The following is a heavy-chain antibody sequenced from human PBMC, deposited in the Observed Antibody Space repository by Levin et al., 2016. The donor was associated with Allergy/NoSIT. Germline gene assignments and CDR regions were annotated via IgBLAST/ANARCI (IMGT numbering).Heavy chain of an antibody. J-gene: IGHJ4*02. CDR3: ARDGLVDGYFDY. D-gene: IGHD2-8*01. CDR2: TYYRSKWYN. V-gene: IGHV6-1*01. Sequence: WIRQSPSRGLEWLGRTYYRSKWYNHYAVSVKSRITINPDTSKNQFSLQLNSVTPEDTAVYYCARDGLVDGYFDYWGQGTLVTVSS.